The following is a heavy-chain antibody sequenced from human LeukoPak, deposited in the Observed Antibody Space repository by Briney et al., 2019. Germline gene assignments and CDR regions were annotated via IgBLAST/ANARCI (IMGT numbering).Heavy chain of an antibody. D-gene: IGHD3-10*01. J-gene: IGHJ1*01. V-gene: IGHV3-66*01. Sequence: GGSLRLSCAASGFTFSSYSMNWVRQAPGKGLEWVSVIYSGGSTYYADSVKGRFTISRDNSKNTLYLQMNSLRAEDTAAYYCAAPSMVRVVIKHWGQGTLVTVSS. CDR3: AAPSMVRVVIKH. CDR1: GFTFSSYS. CDR2: IYSGGST.